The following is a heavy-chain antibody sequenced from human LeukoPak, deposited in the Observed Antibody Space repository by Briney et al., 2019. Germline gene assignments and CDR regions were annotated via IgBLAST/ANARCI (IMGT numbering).Heavy chain of an antibody. CDR1: GYTFTSYG. D-gene: IGHD3-22*01. V-gene: IGHV1-18*01. Sequence: GASVKVSCKASGYTFTSYGISWVRQAPGQGLEWMGWISAYNGNTNYAQKLQGRVTMTTDTSTSTAYMELSSLRSEDTAVYYCATDWGQSYDSSGYYFGWGQGTLVTVSS. CDR3: ATDWGQSYDSSGYYFG. J-gene: IGHJ4*02. CDR2: ISAYNGNT.